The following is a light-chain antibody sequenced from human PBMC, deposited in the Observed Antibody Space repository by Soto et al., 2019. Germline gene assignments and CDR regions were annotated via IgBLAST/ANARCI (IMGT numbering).Light chain of an antibody. CDR1: SSDVGGYNY. J-gene: IGLJ1*01. CDR3: SSYTSGSTLYV. CDR2: ASS. Sequence: QSALTQPASVSVSPGQSITISCTGTSSDVGGYNYVSWYQHHPGKAPRLMIYASSNRPSGVSHRFSGSRSGNTASLTISGLQAEDEADYYCSSYTSGSTLYVFGTGTRSPS. V-gene: IGLV2-14*01.